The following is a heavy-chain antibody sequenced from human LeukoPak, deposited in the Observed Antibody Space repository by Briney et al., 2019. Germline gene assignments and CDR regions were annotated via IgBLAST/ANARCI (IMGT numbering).Heavy chain of an antibody. CDR3: ARNPAAWFGELSSWFDP. D-gene: IGHD3-10*01. J-gene: IGHJ5*02. Sequence: GGSLRLSCAASGFTVNNNYMSWVRQAPGKGLEWVSVIYIAGSTDYADSVKGRFTISRDDSENTLYLQMSSLKTDDSAVYYCARNPAAWFGELSSWFDPWGQGTLVTVSS. CDR1: GFTVNNNY. V-gene: IGHV3-53*05. CDR2: IYIAGST.